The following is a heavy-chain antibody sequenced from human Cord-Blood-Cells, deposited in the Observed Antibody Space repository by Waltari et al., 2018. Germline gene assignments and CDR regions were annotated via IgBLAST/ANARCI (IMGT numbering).Heavy chain of an antibody. CDR3: ARDGWVGATENDAFDI. D-gene: IGHD1-26*01. CDR1: GCSISSHS. CDR2: IYYSGST. V-gene: IGHV4-59*11. J-gene: IGHJ3*02. Sequence: QVQLQESGPGLVKPSETLSLPCTVSGCSISSHSCSWIRLPPGKGLEWIGYIYYSGSTNYNPSLKSRVTISVDTSKNQFSLKLSSVTAADTAVYYCARDGWVGATENDAFDIWGQGTMVTVSS.